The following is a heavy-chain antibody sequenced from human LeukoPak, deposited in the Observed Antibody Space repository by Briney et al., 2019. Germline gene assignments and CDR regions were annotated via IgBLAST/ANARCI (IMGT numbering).Heavy chain of an antibody. CDR2: ISSSSSYI. CDR1: GFTFSSYS. J-gene: IGHJ3*02. Sequence: KTGGSLRLSCAASGFTFSSYSMNWVRQAPGKGLKWVSSISSSSSYIYYADSVKGRFTISRDNAKNSLYLQMNSLRAEDTAVYYCARSLYYDILTGYPGPFDIWGQGTMVTVSS. D-gene: IGHD3-9*01. V-gene: IGHV3-21*01. CDR3: ARSLYYDILTGYPGPFDI.